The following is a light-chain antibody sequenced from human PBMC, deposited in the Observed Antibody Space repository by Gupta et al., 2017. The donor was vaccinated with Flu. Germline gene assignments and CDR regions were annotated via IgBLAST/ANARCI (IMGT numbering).Light chain of an antibody. CDR1: GPDFRSYND. J-gene: IGLJ2*01. CDR2: DVD. CDR3: ASYTDSDIHVL. V-gene: IGLV2-14*03. Sequence: IPISGAGTGPDFRSYNDVSWYHQHPGKAPKLIIFDVDNRPSGVSTRFSGSKSGETASLTISGLQPEDESHYYCASYTDSDIHVLFGGGTKLTVL.